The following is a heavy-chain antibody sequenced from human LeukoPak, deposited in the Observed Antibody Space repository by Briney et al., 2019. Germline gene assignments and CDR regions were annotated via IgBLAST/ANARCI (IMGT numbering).Heavy chain of an antibody. CDR3: AKALRAIVGATSGGFDY. V-gene: IGHV3-23*01. CDR2: ISGSGGGT. Sequence: GGSLRLSCAASGFTFSSYAMSWVRQAPGKGLEWVSAISGSGGGTYYADSVKGRFTISRDNSKNTLYLQMSSLRAEDTAVYYCAKALRAIVGATSGGFDYWGQGTLVTVSS. CDR1: GFTFSSYA. J-gene: IGHJ4*02. D-gene: IGHD1-26*01.